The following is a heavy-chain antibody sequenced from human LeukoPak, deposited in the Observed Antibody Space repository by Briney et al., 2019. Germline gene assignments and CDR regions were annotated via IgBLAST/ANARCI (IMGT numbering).Heavy chain of an antibody. D-gene: IGHD3-9*01. CDR2: IDPSDSYT. CDR1: GYSFTSYW. V-gene: IGHV5-10-1*01. J-gene: IGHJ3*02. Sequence: GESLRISCKGSGYSFTSYWISWVRQMPGKGLEWMGRIDPSDSYTNYSPSFQGHVTISADKSLSTAYLQWSSLKASDTAMYYCAGGYYDILTGWEGAFDIWGQGTMVTVSS. CDR3: AGGYYDILTGWEGAFDI.